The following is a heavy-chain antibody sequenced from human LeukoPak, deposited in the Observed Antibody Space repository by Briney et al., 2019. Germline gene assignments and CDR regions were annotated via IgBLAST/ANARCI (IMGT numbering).Heavy chain of an antibody. Sequence: SETLSLTCAVSTYSISSGYYWDWIRQPPGKGLEWIGTIYHSGNTYYNPSLKSRVTILVDTSENHFSLRLSPVTAADTAVYYCARRGQGYCSSIRCYLPLEYWGQGTLVTVFS. CDR1: TYSISSGYY. J-gene: IGHJ4*02. D-gene: IGHD2-2*01. CDR3: ARRGQGYCSSIRCYLPLEY. CDR2: IYHSGNT. V-gene: IGHV4-38-2*01.